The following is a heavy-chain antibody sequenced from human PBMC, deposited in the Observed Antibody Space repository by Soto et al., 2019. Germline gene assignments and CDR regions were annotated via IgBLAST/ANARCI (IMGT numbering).Heavy chain of an antibody. CDR2: TRNKANSNTT. CDR1: GFTFSDHH. Sequence: EVQLVESGGNLVQPGGSLRLSCAASGFTFSDHHMDWVRQAPGKGLEWVGRTRNKANSNTTEYAAFVKGRFTISRDDSKNSLYLQMNSLKTEDTAVYYCSRDLGSWGQGTLVTVSS. V-gene: IGHV3-72*01. J-gene: IGHJ5*02. CDR3: SRDLGS.